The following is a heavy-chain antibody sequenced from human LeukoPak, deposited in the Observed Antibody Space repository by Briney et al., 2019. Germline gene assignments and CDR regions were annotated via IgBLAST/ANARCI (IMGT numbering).Heavy chain of an antibody. J-gene: IGHJ4*02. Sequence: ASVKVSCKAPGYTFTSYYMHWVRQAPGQGLEWMGIINPSGGSTSYAQKFQGRVTMTEDTSTDTAYMELSSLRSEDTAVYYCATGPSITIFGVAKNWGQGTLVTVSS. CDR3: ATGPSITIFGVAKN. V-gene: IGHV1-46*01. CDR2: INPSGGST. CDR1: GYTFTSYY. D-gene: IGHD3-3*01.